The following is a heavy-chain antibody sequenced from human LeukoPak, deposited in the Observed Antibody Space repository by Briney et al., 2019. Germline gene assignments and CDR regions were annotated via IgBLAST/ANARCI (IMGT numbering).Heavy chain of an antibody. D-gene: IGHD4/OR15-4a*01. CDR2: IDTSGTA. Sequence: SETLSLTCTVSGASISDYFWNWIRQPAGRGLEWIGRIDTSGTAKYNSSLKSRVTISVDTSKNQFSLQLRSVTAADTAVYYCAREDPQTRVPEGMDVWGQGTTVTVSS. CDR3: AREDPQTRVPEGMDV. CDR1: GASISDYF. J-gene: IGHJ6*02. V-gene: IGHV4-4*07.